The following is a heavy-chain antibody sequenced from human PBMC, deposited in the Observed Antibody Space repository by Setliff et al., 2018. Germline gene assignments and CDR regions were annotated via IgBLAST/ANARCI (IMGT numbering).Heavy chain of an antibody. CDR1: GGSINNYY. J-gene: IGHJ4*02. CDR2: ISYSGET. D-gene: IGHD2-8*02. CDR3: TVYNTGSSKDHY. V-gene: IGHV4-59*03. Sequence: PSETLSLTCTVSGGSINNYYWSWVRQPPGKGLEWLGYISYSGETNYNPSLKSRVTMSVDTSKNQFSLKLSSVTAADTALYYCTVYNTGSSKDHYWGQGTPVTVSS.